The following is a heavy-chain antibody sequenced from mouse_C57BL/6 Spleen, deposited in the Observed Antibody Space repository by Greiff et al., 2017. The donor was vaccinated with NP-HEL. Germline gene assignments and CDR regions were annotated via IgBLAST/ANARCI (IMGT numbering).Heavy chain of an antibody. CDR1: GFTFSSYA. Sequence: DVKLVESGGGLVKPGGSLKLSCAASGFTFSSYAMSWVRQTPEKRLEWVATISDGGSYTYYPDNVKGRFTISRDNAKNNLYLQMSHLKSEDTAMYYCARERVGNYPFDYWGQGTTLTVSS. V-gene: IGHV5-4*01. CDR3: ARERVGNYPFDY. J-gene: IGHJ2*01. D-gene: IGHD2-1*01. CDR2: ISDGGSYT.